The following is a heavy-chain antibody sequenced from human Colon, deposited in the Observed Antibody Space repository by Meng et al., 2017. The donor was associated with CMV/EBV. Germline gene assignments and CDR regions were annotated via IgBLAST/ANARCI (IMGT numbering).Heavy chain of an antibody. J-gene: IGHJ4*02. D-gene: IGHD3-16*01. Sequence: ASVKVSCKASGYIFSNFDINWVRQATGQGLEWMGWINLWNGNIESAQKFQGRITLTTDASTSTVYMELRSLTSDDTAVYYCAKDLFSPGGNSCFDHWGQGTLVTVSS. CDR3: AKDLFSPGGNSCFDH. V-gene: IGHV1-18*01. CDR1: GYIFSNFD. CDR2: INLWNGNI.